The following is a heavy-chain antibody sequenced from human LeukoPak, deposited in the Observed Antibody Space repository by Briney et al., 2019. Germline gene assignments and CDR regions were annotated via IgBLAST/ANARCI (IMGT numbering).Heavy chain of an antibody. CDR3: ARGFGSSRGYSYGLSHRYFDY. V-gene: IGHV4-39*07. D-gene: IGHD5-18*01. Sequence: SETLSLTCTVSGGSISSSSYYWGWIRQPPGKGLEWIGSIYYSGSTYYNPSLKSRVTISVDTSKNQFSLKLSSVTAADTAVYYCARGFGSSRGYSYGLSHRYFDYWGQGTLVTVSS. CDR1: GGSISSSSYY. CDR2: IYYSGST. J-gene: IGHJ4*02.